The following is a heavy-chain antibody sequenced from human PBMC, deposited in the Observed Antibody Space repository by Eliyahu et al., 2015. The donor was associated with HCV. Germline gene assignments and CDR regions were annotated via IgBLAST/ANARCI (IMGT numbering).Heavy chain of an antibody. Sequence: QVQLQESGPGLVKPSXTLSXTCTXPGAPLSSYYWSWIRQPPGKGLEWIGYIYSSGSTKFNPSLKSRGTILVDTSKNHFSLKLRSVTAADTAVYYCATKYCSSSSCYLYYGMDVWGPGTTVTVSS. CDR2: IYSSGST. CDR1: GAPLSSYY. CDR3: ATKYCSSSSCYLYYGMDV. V-gene: IGHV4-59*08. D-gene: IGHD2-2*01. J-gene: IGHJ6*02.